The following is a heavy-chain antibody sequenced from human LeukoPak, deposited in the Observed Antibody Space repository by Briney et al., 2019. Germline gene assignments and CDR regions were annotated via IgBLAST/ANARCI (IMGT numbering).Heavy chain of an antibody. CDR2: ISYDGSNK. Sequence: GGSLRLSCATSGFTFSGYGMHWVRQAPGKGLEWVAVISYDGSNKYYADSVKGRFTISRDNSKNTLYLQMNSLRAEDTAVYFCAKSGPAAGGLFDYWGQGTLVTVSS. CDR3: AKSGPAAGGLFDY. D-gene: IGHD6-13*01. CDR1: GFTFSGYG. V-gene: IGHV3-30*18. J-gene: IGHJ4*02.